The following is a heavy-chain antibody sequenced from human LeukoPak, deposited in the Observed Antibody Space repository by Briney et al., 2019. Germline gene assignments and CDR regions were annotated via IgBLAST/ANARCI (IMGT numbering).Heavy chain of an antibody. Sequence: SETLSLTCTVSGGSISSSTYYWGWIRQPPGKGLEWIGSIYYSGSTYYNASLKSRVTISADTSKNQFSLKLSSVTAADTAVYYCARDTDGSLDYWGQGILVTVAS. CDR1: GGSISSSTYY. CDR2: IYYSGST. D-gene: IGHD1-26*01. J-gene: IGHJ4*02. CDR3: ARDTDGSLDY. V-gene: IGHV4-39*02.